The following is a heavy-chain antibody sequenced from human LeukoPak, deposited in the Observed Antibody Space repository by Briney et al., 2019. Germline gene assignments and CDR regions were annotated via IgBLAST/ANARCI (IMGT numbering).Heavy chain of an antibody. V-gene: IGHV3-64*02. CDR3: ARGRGGPPFDY. Sequence: GGSLRLSCAASGFSFRGYGMHWVRQAPGKGLEYVSAISADGGTAYYADSVKDRFIISRDNSKNTLYLQMGSLRNEDMAVYYCARGRGGPPFDYWGQGALVTVSS. CDR2: ISADGGTA. J-gene: IGHJ4*02. CDR1: GFSFRGYG.